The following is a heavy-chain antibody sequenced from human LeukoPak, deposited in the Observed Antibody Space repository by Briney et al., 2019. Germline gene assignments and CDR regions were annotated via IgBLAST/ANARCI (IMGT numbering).Heavy chain of an antibody. V-gene: IGHV3-30*18. D-gene: IGHD4-17*01. CDR2: ISYDGSNK. CDR3: AKANGDYVSYFDY. Sequence: GGSLRLSCAASGFTFSSYGMHWVRQAPGKGLEWVTIISYDGSNKYYADSVKGRFTISRDNSKNTLYLQMNSLRAEDTAVYYCAKANGDYVSYFDYWGQGTLVTVSS. CDR1: GFTFSSYG. J-gene: IGHJ4*02.